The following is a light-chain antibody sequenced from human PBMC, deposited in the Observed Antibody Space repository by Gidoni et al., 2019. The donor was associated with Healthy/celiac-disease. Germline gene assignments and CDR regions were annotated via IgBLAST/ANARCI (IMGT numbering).Light chain of an antibody. Sequence: EIVLTQSPGTLSLSPGERATLSCRASQSVSSSYLAWYQQKPGQAPRLLIYGASSRATGIPDRFSGSGSETDFTLTISRLEPEDFAVYYCQQYGSSPRTFXQXTKVEIK. V-gene: IGKV3-20*01. CDR1: QSVSSSY. J-gene: IGKJ1*01. CDR3: QQYGSSPRT. CDR2: GAS.